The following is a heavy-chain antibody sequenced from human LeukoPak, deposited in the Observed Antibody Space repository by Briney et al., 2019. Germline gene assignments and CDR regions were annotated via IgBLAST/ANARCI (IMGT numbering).Heavy chain of an antibody. CDR3: ARAFYPPDFGFGRAPYYFDK. V-gene: IGHV1-18*01. CDR2: VSAYNGNT. D-gene: IGHD3-16*01. CDR1: DYTFTSYG. Sequence: ASVKVSCKASDYTFTSYGISWVRQAPGQGLEWMGWVSAYNGNTNYAQKLQGRVTMTTDTSTSTAYMELRSLRSDDTAVYYCARAFYPPDFGFGRAPYYFDKWGQGTLVTVSS. J-gene: IGHJ4*02.